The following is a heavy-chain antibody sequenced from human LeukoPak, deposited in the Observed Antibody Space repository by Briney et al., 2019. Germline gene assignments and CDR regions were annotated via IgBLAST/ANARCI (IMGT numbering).Heavy chain of an antibody. V-gene: IGHV3-74*01. Sequence: GGSLRLSCTGSGFTFSNYWMHWVCQAPGKGLVWVSGINSDGSSTNYADSVKGRFTISRDNAKNTLYLQMDSLIDEDTAIYYCGLSMVRALSPDYWGQGTLVTVSS. J-gene: IGHJ4*02. CDR1: GFTFSNYW. CDR2: INSDGSST. D-gene: IGHD3-10*01. CDR3: GLSMVRALSPDY.